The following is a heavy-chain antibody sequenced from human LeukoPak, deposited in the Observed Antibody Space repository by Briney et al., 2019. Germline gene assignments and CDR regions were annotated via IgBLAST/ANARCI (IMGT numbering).Heavy chain of an antibody. Sequence: SETLSLTCTVSGGSIGSYYWTWIRQPPGKGLEYIGYIYYTGGTNYNPSLKSRVTISVDTSKNQFSLKLSSVTAADTAVYFCAKYGNSGWVIDNWGQGTLVTVSS. CDR2: IYYTGGT. CDR3: AKYGNSGWVIDN. J-gene: IGHJ4*02. CDR1: GGSIGSYY. V-gene: IGHV4-59*12. D-gene: IGHD6-19*01.